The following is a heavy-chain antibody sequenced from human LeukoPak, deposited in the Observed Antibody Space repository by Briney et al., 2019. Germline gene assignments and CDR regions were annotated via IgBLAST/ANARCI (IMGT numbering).Heavy chain of an antibody. J-gene: IGHJ4*02. CDR2: LSSTGST. Sequence: SETLSLTCTVSGGSISSYYWSWIRQPPGRELEWIGYLSSTGSTNYNPSLKSRVAISVDTSKNQFSLKLSSVTAADTAVYYCARLRRTGNTGYYHDSWGQGTLVTVSS. D-gene: IGHD3-9*01. V-gene: IGHV4-59*08. CDR3: ARLRRTGNTGYYHDS. CDR1: GGSISSYY.